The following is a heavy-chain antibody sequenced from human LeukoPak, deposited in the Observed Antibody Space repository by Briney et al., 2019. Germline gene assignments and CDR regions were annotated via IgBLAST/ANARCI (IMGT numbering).Heavy chain of an antibody. CDR1: GYTFTSYG. CDR2: ISAYNGNT. V-gene: IGHV1-18*01. Sequence: ASVKVSCKASGYTFTSYGISWVRQAPGQGLEWRGWISAYNGNTNYAQKLQGRVTMTTDTSTSTAYMELRSLRSDDTAVYYCARGRTIFGVVTQDPFDSWGQGTLVTVSS. D-gene: IGHD3-3*01. J-gene: IGHJ4*02. CDR3: ARGRTIFGVVTQDPFDS.